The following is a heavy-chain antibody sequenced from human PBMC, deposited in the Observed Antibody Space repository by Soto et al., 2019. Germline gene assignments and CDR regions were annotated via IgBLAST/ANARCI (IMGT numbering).Heavy chain of an antibody. V-gene: IGHV5-10-1*01. D-gene: IGHD2-2*01. CDR3: AIIVVVPAASYYGMDV. CDR1: GYSFTSYS. J-gene: IGHJ6*02. Sequence: LGESLKISCKGSGYSFTSYSITWVRQMPGKGLEWMGRIRPSDSYTNYSPSFQGHVTISADKSITTAYLQWSSLKASDTAMYFCAIIVVVPAASYYGMDVWGQGTTVTVSS. CDR2: IRPSDSYT.